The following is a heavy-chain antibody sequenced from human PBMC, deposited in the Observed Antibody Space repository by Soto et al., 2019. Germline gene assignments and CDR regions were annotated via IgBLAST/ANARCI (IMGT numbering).Heavy chain of an antibody. CDR3: AKGSTDTAMVTYWYFDL. CDR1: GFTFSSYA. V-gene: IGHV3-23*01. J-gene: IGHJ2*01. CDR2: ISGSGGST. D-gene: IGHD5-18*01. Sequence: GGSLRLSCAASGFTFSSYAMSWVRQAPGKGLEWVSAISGSGGSTYYADSVKGRFTISRDNSKNTLYLQMNSLRAEDTAVYYCAKGSTDTAMVTYWYFDLWGRGTLVTVSS.